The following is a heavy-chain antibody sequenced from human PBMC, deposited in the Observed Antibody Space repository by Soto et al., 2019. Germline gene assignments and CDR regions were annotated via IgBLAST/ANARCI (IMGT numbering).Heavy chain of an antibody. CDR1: GYTFTSHY. CDR2: INPSGGKT. J-gene: IGHJ4*02. Sequence: ASVKVSCKASGYTFTSHYMHWVRQAPGRGLEWMGIINPSGGKTTYAQNFQGRVTMTRDTSTSTVYLELSSLRSEDTAVYYCARGDIVVMMPARLDSWGQGTLVTVSS. CDR3: ARGDIVVMMPARLDS. D-gene: IGHD2-15*01. V-gene: IGHV1-46*03.